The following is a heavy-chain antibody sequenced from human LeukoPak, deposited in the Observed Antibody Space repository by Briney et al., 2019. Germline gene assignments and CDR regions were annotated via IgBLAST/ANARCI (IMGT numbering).Heavy chain of an antibody. J-gene: IGHJ4*02. D-gene: IGHD5-18*01. CDR1: GYTFTTYP. V-gene: IGHV1-18*01. CDR2: MSVYNINT. Sequence: ASVKVSCKASGYTFTTYPINWGRQAPGHGLEWMGWMSVYNINTKYAQKLKGRVTMSTDRSTITAYIELRSLRSDDTAVYYCARGYSYGYGPLDYWGQGTLVTVSS. CDR3: ARGYSYGYGPLDY.